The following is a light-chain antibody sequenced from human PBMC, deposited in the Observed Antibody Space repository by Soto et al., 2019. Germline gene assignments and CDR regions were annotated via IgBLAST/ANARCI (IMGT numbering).Light chain of an antibody. V-gene: IGLV2-14*01. CDR2: EVN. J-gene: IGLJ3*02. CDR1: RSDVGGYNY. Sequence: QSALTQPASVSGSPGQSITISRTGTRSDVGGYNYVSWYQQHPGKAPKLMIFEVNNRPSGVSNRFSGSKSGNTASLTISGLQAEDEADYFCSSFTSTNTWVFGGGTKLTVL. CDR3: SSFTSTNTWV.